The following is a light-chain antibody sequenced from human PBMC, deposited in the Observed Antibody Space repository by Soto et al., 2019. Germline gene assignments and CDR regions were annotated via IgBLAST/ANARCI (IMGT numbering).Light chain of an antibody. CDR3: SSYTSSSTPA. Sequence: QSALTQPDSVSGSPGQSITISCTGTSSDVGGYNYVSWYQQHPGKAPKLMIYDVSNRPSGVSNRFSGSKSGNTASLTISGLQAEDEADYYCSSYTSSSTPAFGGGTKLTVL. V-gene: IGLV2-14*01. J-gene: IGLJ2*01. CDR2: DVS. CDR1: SSDVGGYNY.